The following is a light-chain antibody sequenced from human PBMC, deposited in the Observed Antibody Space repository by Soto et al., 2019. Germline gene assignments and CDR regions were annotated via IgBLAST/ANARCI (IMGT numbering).Light chain of an antibody. Sequence: QSALTQPASVSGSPGQSITISCTGTSSDVGRYDLVSWYQQHPDKAPKFIISEVNKRPSGVSTRFSGSKSGNTASLTISGLQAEDEADYYCCSNAGSSSWVFGGGTKLTVL. J-gene: IGLJ3*02. CDR1: SSDVGRYDL. V-gene: IGLV2-23*02. CDR3: CSNAGSSSWV. CDR2: EVN.